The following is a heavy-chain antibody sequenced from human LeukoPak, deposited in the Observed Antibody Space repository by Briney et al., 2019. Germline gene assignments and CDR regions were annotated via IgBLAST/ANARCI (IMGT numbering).Heavy chain of an antibody. J-gene: IGHJ6*02. V-gene: IGHV1-2*02. CDR3: ARANEAAAGIYYYGMDV. D-gene: IGHD6-13*01. Sequence: GASVTVSCKASGYTFTGYYMHWARQAPGQGLEWMGWINPNSGGTNYAQKSQGRVTMTRDTSISTAYMELSRLRSDDTAVYYCARANEAAAGIYYYGMDVWGQGTTVTVSS. CDR1: GYTFTGYY. CDR2: INPNSGGT.